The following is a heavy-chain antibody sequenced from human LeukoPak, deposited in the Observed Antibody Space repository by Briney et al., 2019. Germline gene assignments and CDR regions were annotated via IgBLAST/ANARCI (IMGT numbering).Heavy chain of an antibody. Sequence: SGPALVKPTQTLTLTCTFSGFSLSASGMCVSWVRQPPGKALEWLARIDWDDDKYYSTSLKTRLTISKDTSKNQVVLTMTNMDPVDTATYYCARIPPHFVDLVDVWGQGTTVTVSS. CDR3: ARIPPHFVDLVDV. V-gene: IGHV2-70*11. D-gene: IGHD3/OR15-3a*01. CDR2: IDWDDDK. CDR1: GFSLSASGMC. J-gene: IGHJ6*02.